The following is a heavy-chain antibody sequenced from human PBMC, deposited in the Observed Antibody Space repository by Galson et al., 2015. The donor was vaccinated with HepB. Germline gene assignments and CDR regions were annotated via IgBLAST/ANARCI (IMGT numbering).Heavy chain of an antibody. V-gene: IGHV1-46*01. Sequence: SVKVSCKASGDTFRRDYMHWVRQAPGQGLGWMGIINPSGGRTTYAQKFQGRVTMTTDTSTSTAYMELRSLRSNDTAVYYCVIPGWYSYFDYWGQGTLVTVSS. CDR2: INPSGGRT. CDR3: VIPGWYSYFDY. J-gene: IGHJ4*02. CDR1: GDTFRRDY. D-gene: IGHD1-26*01.